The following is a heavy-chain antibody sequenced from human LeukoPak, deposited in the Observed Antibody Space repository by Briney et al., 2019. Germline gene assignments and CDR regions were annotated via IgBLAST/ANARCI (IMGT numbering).Heavy chain of an antibody. CDR3: AKDFSSGYYYFDY. V-gene: IGHV3-9*01. CDR2: INWNSGSK. CDR1: GFTFSNAF. Sequence: PGGSLRLSCAASGFTFSNAFMNWVRQAPGKGLEWVSGINWNSGSKHYADSVKGRFTISRDNAKNSLYLQMNSLRAEDTALYYCAKDFSSGYYYFDYWGQGTLVTVSS. J-gene: IGHJ4*02. D-gene: IGHD3-22*01.